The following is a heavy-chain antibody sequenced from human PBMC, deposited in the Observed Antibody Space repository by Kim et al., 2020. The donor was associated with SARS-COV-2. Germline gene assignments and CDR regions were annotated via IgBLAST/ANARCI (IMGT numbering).Heavy chain of an antibody. V-gene: IGHV5-51*01. Sequence: GESLKISCKTSGYSFTNYWIGWVRQMPGKGLEWMGIIYPGDSDTRYSPSFQGQVIISADKSISTAYLQWSSLKAADTAVYYCARVTGAYDSSGYFLRWGQGTLVTVSS. J-gene: IGHJ4*02. CDR1: GYSFTNYW. CDR2: IYPGDSDT. D-gene: IGHD3-22*01. CDR3: ARVTGAYDSSGYFLR.